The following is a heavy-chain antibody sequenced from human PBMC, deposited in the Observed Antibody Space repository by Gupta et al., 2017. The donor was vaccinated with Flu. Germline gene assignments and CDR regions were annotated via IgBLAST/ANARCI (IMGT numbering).Heavy chain of an antibody. J-gene: IGHJ6*02. D-gene: IGHD1-20*01. V-gene: IGHV1-69*01. Sequence: APGQGLEWMGGIIPIFGTANYAQKFQGRVTITADESTSTAYMELSSLRSEDTAVYYCARDRARIRYYYGMDVWGQGTTVTVSS. CDR2: IIPIFGTA. CDR3: ARDRARIRYYYGMDV.